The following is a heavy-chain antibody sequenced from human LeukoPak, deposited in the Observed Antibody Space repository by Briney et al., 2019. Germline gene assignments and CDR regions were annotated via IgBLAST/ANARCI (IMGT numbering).Heavy chain of an antibody. CDR1: GGSFSGYY. CDR2: INHSGST. D-gene: IGHD3-22*01. Sequence: SETLSLTCAVYGGSFSGYYWSWIRQPPGKGLEWIGEINHSGSTNYNPSLKSRVTISTDTSKNQFSLKLSSVTAADTAVYYCARVPNSSGYYFDYWGQGTLVTVSS. V-gene: IGHV4-34*01. J-gene: IGHJ4*02. CDR3: ARVPNSSGYYFDY.